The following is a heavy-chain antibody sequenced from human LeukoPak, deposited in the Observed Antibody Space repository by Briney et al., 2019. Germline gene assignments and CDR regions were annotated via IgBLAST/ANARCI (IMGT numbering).Heavy chain of an antibody. J-gene: IGHJ4*02. CDR2: INPSGGST. CDR1: GYTFTGNY. Sequence: GASVKVSCKTAGYTFTGNYIHWVRQVPGQGLEWMGIINPSGGSTSYAQKFQGRVTMTRDTSTSTVYMVLSSLRSEDTAVYYCARGGIPKKHYYGSGSSFYYFDYWGQGTLVTVSS. CDR3: ARGGIPKKHYYGSGSSFYYFDY. D-gene: IGHD3-10*01. V-gene: IGHV1-46*01.